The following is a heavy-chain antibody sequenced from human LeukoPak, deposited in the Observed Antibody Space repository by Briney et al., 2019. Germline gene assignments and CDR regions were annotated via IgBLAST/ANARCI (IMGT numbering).Heavy chain of an antibody. J-gene: IGHJ4*02. V-gene: IGHV3-21*01. CDR3: ARDPHDYGGTSNFDY. D-gene: IGHD4-23*01. CDR1: GFTFSSYS. Sequence: GGSVRLSCAASGFTFSSYSMKWVRQARGEGLEWVSSISSSSSYIYYADSVKGRFTISRDNAKNSLYLQMNSLRADDTAVYYCARDPHDYGGTSNFDYWGQGTLVTVSS. CDR2: ISSSSSYI.